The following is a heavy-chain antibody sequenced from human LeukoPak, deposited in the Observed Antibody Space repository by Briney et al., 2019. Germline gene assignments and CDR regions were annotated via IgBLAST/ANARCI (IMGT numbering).Heavy chain of an antibody. D-gene: IGHD2-21*02. CDR2: ISGSGGTA. V-gene: IGHV3-23*01. CDR1: GLAFSCDG. Sequence: PGGSLSLSCEATGLAFSCDGKSVVLRGPRKGLKKISGISGSGGTAYYADSVKGRFTISRDSSKNTLYLQMNSLRAEDTAVYYCAKEPPFDDFYFAFWGQGTLVTVSS. J-gene: IGHJ4*02. CDR3: AKEPPFDDFYFAF.